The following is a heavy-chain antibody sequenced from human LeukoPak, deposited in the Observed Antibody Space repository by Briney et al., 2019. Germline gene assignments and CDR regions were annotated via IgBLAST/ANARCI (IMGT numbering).Heavy chain of an antibody. CDR1: GFTFSSYW. CDR2: IKEDGSDK. V-gene: IGHV3-7*02. J-gene: IGHJ4*02. D-gene: IGHD2-15*01. Sequence: TGGSLRLSCAASGFTFSSYWMTWVRQAPRQGLERVANIKEDGSDKYYFDSVKGRFTISRDNAKNSLYLQTNSLRADDTAVYYCAKGKWYPDYWGQGILVTVSS. CDR3: AKGKWYPDY.